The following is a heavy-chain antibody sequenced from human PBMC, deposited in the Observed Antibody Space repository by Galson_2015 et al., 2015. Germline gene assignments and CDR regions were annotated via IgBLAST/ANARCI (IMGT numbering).Heavy chain of an antibody. Sequence: SLRLSCAASGFTFSSYAMSWVRQAPGKGLEWVSVISARDGGTYYADSVKGRFTISRDNFKNMLYVQMNKLRAEDTAVYYCARGFADYFDYWGQGTL. CDR3: ARGFADYFDY. J-gene: IGHJ4*02. CDR1: GFTFSSYA. CDR2: ISARDGGT. V-gene: IGHV3-23*01. D-gene: IGHD2-21*01.